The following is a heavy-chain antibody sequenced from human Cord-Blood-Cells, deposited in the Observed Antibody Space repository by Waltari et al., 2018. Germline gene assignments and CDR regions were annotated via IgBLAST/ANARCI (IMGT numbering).Heavy chain of an antibody. CDR3: ARGASSGYWAGAVGGPDAFDI. Sequence: QVQLQESGPGLVKPSGTLSLTCAVSGGSISSSNWWSLVRQPPGTGLAWIGEIYHSGSTNYNPSLKSRVTISVDKSKNQFSLKLSSVTAADTAVYYCARGASSGYWAGAVGGPDAFDIWGQGTMVTVSS. J-gene: IGHJ3*02. CDR2: IYHSGST. V-gene: IGHV4-4*02. D-gene: IGHD3-22*01. CDR1: GGSISSSNW.